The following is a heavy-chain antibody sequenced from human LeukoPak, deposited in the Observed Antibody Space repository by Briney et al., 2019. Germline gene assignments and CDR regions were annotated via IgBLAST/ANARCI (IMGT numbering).Heavy chain of an antibody. V-gene: IGHV4-59*01. D-gene: IGHD3-22*01. CDR3: AGLGASGNGYLSWFDP. CDR1: GGSISTYY. J-gene: IGHJ5*01. Sequence: SETLSLTCTVSGGSISTYYWSWIRQPPGKGLEWIGYIYYSGNSNYNPSLKSRVTISVDTSKNQFSLKLSSVTAADTAVYYCAGLGASGNGYLSWFDPWGQGTTVTVSS. CDR2: IYYSGNS.